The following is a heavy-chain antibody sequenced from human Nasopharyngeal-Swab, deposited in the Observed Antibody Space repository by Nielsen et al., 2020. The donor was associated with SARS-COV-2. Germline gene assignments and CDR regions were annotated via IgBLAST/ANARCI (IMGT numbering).Heavy chain of an antibody. Sequence: GGSLRLSCGASGFTFSNAWMSWVRQAPGKGLEWVGRIKSKTEGGTTDYAAPVKGRFTISRDDSKNTLFLQMNSLKTEDTAVYYCTKDLHDYGDYDYWGQGTVVTVSS. CDR2: IKSKTEGGTT. D-gene: IGHD4-17*01. CDR3: TKDLHDYGDYDY. V-gene: IGHV3-15*01. J-gene: IGHJ4*02. CDR1: GFTFSNAW.